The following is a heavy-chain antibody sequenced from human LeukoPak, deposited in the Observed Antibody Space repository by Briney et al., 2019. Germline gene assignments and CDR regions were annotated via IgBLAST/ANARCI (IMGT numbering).Heavy chain of an antibody. CDR1: GLTFSSAW. J-gene: IGHJ4*02. CDR2: IRGKADGGTP. D-gene: IGHD5-24*01. V-gene: IGHV3-15*01. CDR3: TTARRASSSLDY. Sequence: GGSLRLSCTASGLTFSSAWMSWVRQAPGKGLEWIGHIRGKADGGTPDYAAPVKGKFTPSRDDSKSTLFLQMDSLQIEDTAVYYCTTARRASSSLDYWGQGTLVTVSS.